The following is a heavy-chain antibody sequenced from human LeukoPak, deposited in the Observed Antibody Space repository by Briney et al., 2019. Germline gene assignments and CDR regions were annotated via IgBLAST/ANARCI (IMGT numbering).Heavy chain of an antibody. J-gene: IGHJ5*02. D-gene: IGHD3-22*01. V-gene: IGHV1-2*02. CDR2: INPKSGGT. CDR1: GYTFTGYY. Sequence: ASVRVSCKASGYTFTGYYMHWVRQAPGQGLEWMGWINPKSGGTNYAQKFQGRVTMIRDTSISTAFMELSRLTSDDTAVYYCARDLAAITTGSHNWFDPWGQGTLVTVSS. CDR3: ARDLAAITTGSHNWFDP.